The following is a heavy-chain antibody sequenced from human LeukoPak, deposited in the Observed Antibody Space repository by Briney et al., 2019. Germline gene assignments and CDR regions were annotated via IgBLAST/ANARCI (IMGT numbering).Heavy chain of an antibody. CDR1: GYTFTGYY. CDR2: INPNSGGT. J-gene: IGHJ4*02. CDR3: ARVRGSGWLEFDY. D-gene: IGHD6-19*01. V-gene: IGHV1-2*02. Sequence: ASVKVSCKASGYTFTGYYMHWVRQAPGQGLEWMGWINPNSGGTNYAQKFQGRVTMTRDMSTSTVYMELSSLRSEDTAVYYCARVRGSGWLEFDYWGQGTLVTVSS.